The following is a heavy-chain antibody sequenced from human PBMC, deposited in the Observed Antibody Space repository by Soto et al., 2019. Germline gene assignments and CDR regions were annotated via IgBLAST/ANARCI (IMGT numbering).Heavy chain of an antibody. D-gene: IGHD2-2*01. CDR2: ISSNGGST. V-gene: IGHV3-64D*06. J-gene: IGHJ4*02. CDR1: GFTFTNYA. CDR3: VARYCSTTTCYQVDY. Sequence: VGSLRLSGSASGFTFTNYAIHWIRQTPGKGLEYVSAISSNGGSTYYADSVEGRFTISRDNSKNTVFLQMSSLRTEDTAVYYCVARYCSTTTCYQVDYWGQGTLVTVSS.